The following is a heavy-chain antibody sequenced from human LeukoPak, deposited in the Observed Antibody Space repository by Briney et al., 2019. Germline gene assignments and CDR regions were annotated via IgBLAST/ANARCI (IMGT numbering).Heavy chain of an antibody. CDR3: ARVGTWELQRVFDF. Sequence: TGGSLRLSCAASGFTFSSYWMHWVRQAPGKGLVWVSRINSDGSSTSYADSVKGRFTISRDNAKNSVDLQMDSLRVEDTAVYYCARVGTWELQRVFDFWGQGTLVTVSS. J-gene: IGHJ4*02. V-gene: IGHV3-74*01. D-gene: IGHD1-26*01. CDR2: INSDGSST. CDR1: GFTFSSYW.